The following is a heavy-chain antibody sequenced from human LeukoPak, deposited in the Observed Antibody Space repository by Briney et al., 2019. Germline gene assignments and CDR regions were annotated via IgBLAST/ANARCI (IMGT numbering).Heavy chain of an antibody. V-gene: IGHV1-69*13. J-gene: IGHJ5*02. Sequence: SVKVSCKASGGTFSSYAISWVRQAPGQGREWMGGIIPIFGTANYAQKFQGRVTITADESTSTAYMELSSLRSEDTAVYYCASQRPGYCSSTSCYGDWYKWFDPWRQGTLVTVSS. CDR1: GGTFSSYA. CDR3: ASQRPGYCSSTSCYGDWYKWFDP. CDR2: IIPIFGTA. D-gene: IGHD2-2*01.